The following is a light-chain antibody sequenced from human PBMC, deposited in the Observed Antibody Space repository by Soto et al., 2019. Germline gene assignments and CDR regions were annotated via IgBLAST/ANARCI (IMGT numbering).Light chain of an antibody. J-gene: IGLJ2*01. CDR2: DVN. CDR1: SSDIGYYNY. Sequence: QSALTQPASVSGSPGQSITISCTGTSSDIGYYNYVSWYQQHPGKAPKLMIYDVNNRPSGVSKRFSGSKSGNTASLTISGLQAEDEADYYCSSQAVSSTLVFGGGTKLTVL. V-gene: IGLV2-14*01. CDR3: SSQAVSSTLV.